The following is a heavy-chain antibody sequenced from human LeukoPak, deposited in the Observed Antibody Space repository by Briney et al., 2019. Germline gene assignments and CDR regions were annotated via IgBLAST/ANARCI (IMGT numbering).Heavy chain of an antibody. D-gene: IGHD3-10*01. CDR3: TRDRGPVLLWFGESVSDRYYFDY. Sequence: GGSLRLFCTASGFTFGDYAMSWVRQAPGKGLEWVGFIRSKAYGGTTEYAASVKGRFTISRDDSKSITYLQMNSLKTEDTAVYYCTRDRGPVLLWFGESVSDRYYFDYWGQGALVTVSS. CDR2: IRSKAYGGTT. V-gene: IGHV3-49*04. CDR1: GFTFGDYA. J-gene: IGHJ4*02.